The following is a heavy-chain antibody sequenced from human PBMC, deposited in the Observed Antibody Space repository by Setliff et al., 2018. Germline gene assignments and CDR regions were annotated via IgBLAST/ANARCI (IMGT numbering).Heavy chain of an antibody. CDR3: ARDGHNVYYFDY. D-gene: IGHD1-1*01. V-gene: IGHV3-74*01. CDR2: INSDGSST. Sequence: GGSLRLSCAASGFSFSNYWMHWVRQAPGKGLVWVSRINSDGSSTNYADSVKGQFTVSRDNAKNTLYLKMNSLRAEDTAVYYCARDGHNVYYFDYWGLGTLVTVSS. CDR1: GFSFSNYW. J-gene: IGHJ4*02.